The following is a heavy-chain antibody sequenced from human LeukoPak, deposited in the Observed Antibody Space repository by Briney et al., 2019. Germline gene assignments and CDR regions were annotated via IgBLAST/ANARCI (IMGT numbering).Heavy chain of an antibody. CDR3: ARRQGCSNTACPPDY. V-gene: IGHV5-51*01. CDR2: IYPGADT. CDR1: GFSFNMYW. J-gene: IGHJ4*02. Sequence: GESLKISCKGSGFSFNMYWIGWVRQMPGKGLEWMGIIYPGADTRYSPSFQGQVTISVDKSISTAYLQWSSLKASDAAMYYCARRQGCSNTACPPDYWGQGTLVTVSS. D-gene: IGHD2-2*01.